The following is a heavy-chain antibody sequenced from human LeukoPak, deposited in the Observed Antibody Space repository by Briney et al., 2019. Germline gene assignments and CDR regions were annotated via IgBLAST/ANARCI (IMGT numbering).Heavy chain of an antibody. J-gene: IGHJ4*02. Sequence: GGSLRLSCAASGFTFSTYSMNWVRQAPGKGLEWVSSISSSGSYIYYADSVKGRFTISRDNAKNSLYLQMNSLRAEDTAVYYCARGNWNALDYWGQGTLVTVSS. D-gene: IGHD1-20*01. CDR3: ARGNWNALDY. CDR1: GFTFSTYS. V-gene: IGHV3-21*01. CDR2: ISSSGSYI.